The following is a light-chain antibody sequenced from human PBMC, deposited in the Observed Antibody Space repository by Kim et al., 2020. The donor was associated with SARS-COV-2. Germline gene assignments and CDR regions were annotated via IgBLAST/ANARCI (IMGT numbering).Light chain of an antibody. J-gene: IGLJ1*01. CDR3: QVWDSTTDHNYV. CDR2: YDT. V-gene: IGLV3-21*04. Sequence: SYELTQPPSVSVAPGKTARITCGGNNIESRSVHWYQQKPGQAPVVVIYYDTDRPSGIPERFSGSNSGNTATLTISRVEAGDDADYYCQVWDSTTDHNYVFGTGTKVTVL. CDR1: NIESRS.